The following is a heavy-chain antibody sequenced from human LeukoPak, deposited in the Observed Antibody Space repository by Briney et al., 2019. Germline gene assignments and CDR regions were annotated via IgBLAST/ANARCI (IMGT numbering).Heavy chain of an antibody. CDR1: GYSFNTYW. Sequence: GESLKISCRGSGYSFNTYWIGWVRQKPGKGLEWMGIIYPGDSDTRYSPSFQGQVTMSADKSINTAYLQWTSLKASDTAMYYCARRQGCSSTSCPPDSWGQGTLVTVPS. CDR2: IYPGDSDT. J-gene: IGHJ5*02. CDR3: ARRQGCSSTSCPPDS. D-gene: IGHD2-2*01. V-gene: IGHV5-51*01.